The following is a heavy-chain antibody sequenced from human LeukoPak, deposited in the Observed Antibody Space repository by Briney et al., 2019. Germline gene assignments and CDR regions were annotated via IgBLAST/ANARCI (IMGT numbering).Heavy chain of an antibody. CDR3: ANWIGSSSRDY. D-gene: IGHD6-6*01. CDR1: GFTFSTYA. J-gene: IGHJ4*02. CDR2: INSNGDEI. V-gene: IGHV3-23*01. Sequence: GGSLRLSCAASGFTFSTYAMTWVRQAPGKGLEWVSGINSNGDEIYYADSVRGRFTISRDNSTNALYLQMDSLRAEDTAVYYCANWIGSSSRDYWGQGTLVTVSS.